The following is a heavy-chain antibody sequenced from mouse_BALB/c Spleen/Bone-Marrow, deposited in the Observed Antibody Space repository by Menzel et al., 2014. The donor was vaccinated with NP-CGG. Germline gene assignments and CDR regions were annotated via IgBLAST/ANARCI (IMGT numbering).Heavy chain of an antibody. CDR1: GFNIKDTY. CDR3: ARADGYYAWFAY. CDR2: IDPANDNT. Sequence: DVKLQASGAEFVKPGASVKLSCTASGFNIKDTYMHWVKRRPEQGLEWIGGIDPANDNTKYDPKFQGKATITADTSSNTAYLQLSSLTSEDTAVYYCARADGYYAWFAYWGQGTLVTVSA. V-gene: IGHV14-3*02. J-gene: IGHJ3*01. D-gene: IGHD2-3*01.